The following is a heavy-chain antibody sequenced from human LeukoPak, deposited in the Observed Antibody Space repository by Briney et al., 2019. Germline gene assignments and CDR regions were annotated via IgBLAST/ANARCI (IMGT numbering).Heavy chain of an antibody. Sequence: GESLKISCKGSGYRFTSYWIGWVRQMPGKGLEWVGIIYPGDSDTRYSPSFQGQVTISADKSISTAYLQWSSLKASDTAMYYCASRRAVAGSPFDYWGQGTLVTVSS. V-gene: IGHV5-51*01. CDR1: GYRFTSYW. D-gene: IGHD6-19*01. CDR3: ASRRAVAGSPFDY. J-gene: IGHJ4*02. CDR2: IYPGDSDT.